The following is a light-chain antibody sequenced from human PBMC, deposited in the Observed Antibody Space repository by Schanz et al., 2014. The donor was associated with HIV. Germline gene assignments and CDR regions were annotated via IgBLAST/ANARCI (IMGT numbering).Light chain of an antibody. CDR1: SSDVGGYNY. CDR2: DVN. V-gene: IGLV2-14*03. J-gene: IGLJ1*01. Sequence: QSALTQPASVSGSPGQSITISCTGTSSDVGGYNYVSWYQQHPGKAPKLLIYDVNNRPSGISDRFSGSKSGNTASLTISGLQAEDEADYYCGSYTSSNTYVFGTGTKVTVL. CDR3: GSYTSSNTYV.